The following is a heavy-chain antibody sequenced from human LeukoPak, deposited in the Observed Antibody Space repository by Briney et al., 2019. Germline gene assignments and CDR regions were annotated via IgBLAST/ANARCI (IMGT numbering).Heavy chain of an antibody. J-gene: IGHJ5*02. CDR1: GYTFTGYY. D-gene: IGHD2-15*01. CDR2: INPNSGGT. V-gene: IGHV1-2*02. CDR3: ARDSGECSGGSCYPNWFDP. Sequence: ASVKVSCKASGYTFTGYYMHWVRQAPGQGLEWMGWINPNSGGTNYAQKFQGRVTMTRDTSISTAYMELSRLRSDDTAVYYCARDSGECSGGSCYPNWFDPWGQGTLVTASS.